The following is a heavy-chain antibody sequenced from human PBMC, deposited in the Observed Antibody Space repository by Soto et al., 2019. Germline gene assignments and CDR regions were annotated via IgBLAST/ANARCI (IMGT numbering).Heavy chain of an antibody. Sequence: PGGSLRLSCAASGFTFSSYAMSWVRQAPGKGLEWVSAISGSVGSTYYADSVKGRFTISSDFSKNTLYLQMNSLRAVDTAVYYCATLLRYSGYELDYWCQGTLVTVSS. CDR2: ISGSVGST. CDR3: ATLLRYSGYELDY. V-gene: IGHV3-23*01. J-gene: IGHJ4*02. CDR1: GFTFSSYA. D-gene: IGHD5-12*01.